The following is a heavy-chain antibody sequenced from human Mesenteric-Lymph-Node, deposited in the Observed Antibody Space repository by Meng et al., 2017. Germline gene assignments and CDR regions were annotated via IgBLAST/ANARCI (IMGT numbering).Heavy chain of an antibody. V-gene: IGHV4-34*01. CDR3: ARGRIFGVRYYFDY. CDR2: INHSGST. Sequence: QVQLQESGPGLMKPSETLSLTCTASGASVSTYYWSWIRQPPGKGLEWIGEINHSGSTNYNPSLKSRVTISVDTSKNQFSLKLSSVTAADTAVYYCARGRIFGVRYYFDYWGQGTLVTVSS. J-gene: IGHJ4*02. CDR1: GASVSTYY. D-gene: IGHD3-3*01.